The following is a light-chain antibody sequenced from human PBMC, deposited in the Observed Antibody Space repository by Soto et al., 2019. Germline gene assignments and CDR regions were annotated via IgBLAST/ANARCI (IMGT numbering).Light chain of an antibody. CDR3: LQDYNFPPT. CDR2: AAS. CDR1: QGIRND. Sequence: AIQMTQSPSSLSASVGDRVTITCRASQGIRNDLGWYQQKSGKATKLLIYAASNLQSGVPSRFRGSGSGTDFTLTITNLQPEDFATYYCLQDYNFPPTFGQGTKVEVK. V-gene: IGKV1-6*01. J-gene: IGKJ1*01.